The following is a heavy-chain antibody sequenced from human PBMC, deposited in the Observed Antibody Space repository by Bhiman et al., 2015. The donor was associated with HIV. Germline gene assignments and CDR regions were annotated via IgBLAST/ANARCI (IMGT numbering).Heavy chain of an antibody. CDR2: IISSGRYI. V-gene: IGHV3-21*02. CDR3: ARGSSSSLSAERFDP. J-gene: IGHJ5*02. Sequence: EVQLVESGGGLVKPGGSLRLSCAASGFTFSSYSMTWVRQAPGKGLEWVSSIISSGRYIYYADSVKGRFTISRDNAKNSLYLQMNSLRAEDTAVYYCARGSSSSLSAERFDPWGQGTLVTVSS. D-gene: IGHD6-6*01. CDR1: GFTFSSYS.